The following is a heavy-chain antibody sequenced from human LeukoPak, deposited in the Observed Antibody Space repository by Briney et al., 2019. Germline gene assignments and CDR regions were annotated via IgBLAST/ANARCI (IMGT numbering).Heavy chain of an antibody. V-gene: IGHV4-59*08. J-gene: IGHJ4*02. CDR1: GGSISSYY. CDR3: ARARGGYDATFEY. D-gene: IGHD5-12*01. Sequence: SETLSLTCTVSGGSISSYYWSWIRQPPGKGLEWIGYIYNSGSTNYNPSLTSRVTISGDMSKNQFSLKVSSVTAADTAVYYCARARGGYDATFEYWGQGSLVTVSS. CDR2: IYNSGST.